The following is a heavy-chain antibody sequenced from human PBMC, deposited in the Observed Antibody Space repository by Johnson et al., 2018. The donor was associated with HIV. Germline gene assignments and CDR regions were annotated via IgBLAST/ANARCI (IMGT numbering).Heavy chain of an antibody. CDR2: ISYDGSNK. CDR1: GFTFNTYA. Sequence: QMLLVESGGGVVQPGRSLKLSCTVSGFTFNTYAMYWVRQALGRGLEWVAVISYDGSNKYYADSVKGRFTIARDNSKNTLYLQMNSLRAEDTAVYYCARERPAYSSSSSHAFDIWGQGTMVTVSS. D-gene: IGHD6-6*01. V-gene: IGHV3-30*04. J-gene: IGHJ3*02. CDR3: ARERPAYSSSSSHAFDI.